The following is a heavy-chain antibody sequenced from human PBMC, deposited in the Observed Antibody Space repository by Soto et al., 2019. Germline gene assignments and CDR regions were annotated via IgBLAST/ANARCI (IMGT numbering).Heavy chain of an antibody. D-gene: IGHD7-27*01. CDR1: GGSFSGYY. J-gene: IGHJ4*02. CDR2: INHSGGT. CDR3: ARGWGRIFDY. Sequence: QVQLQQWGAGLLKPSETLSLTCAVYGGSFSGYYWSWIRQPPGKGLEWIGEINHSGGTNYNPPHKSRVTISADTSKHQFSLKLSSVTAADTAVYYCARGWGRIFDYWGQGTLVTVSS. V-gene: IGHV4-34*01.